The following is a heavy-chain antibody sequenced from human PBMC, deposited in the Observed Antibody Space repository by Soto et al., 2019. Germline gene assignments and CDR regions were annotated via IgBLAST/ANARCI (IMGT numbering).Heavy chain of an antibody. CDR2: VSPYTGNA. J-gene: IGHJ4*02. CDR1: GYTFRNYA. Sequence: ASVKVPCKTSGYTFRNYAISWVHQATGQVLDCIGWVSPYTGNANVTEKLQGRVSMTTHTSTTTAYMDLAGLSSDDTAIYYCARGSSFLVAGLADWGQGTTVTVYS. D-gene: IGHD5-12*01. V-gene: IGHV1-18*04. CDR3: ARGSSFLVAGLAD.